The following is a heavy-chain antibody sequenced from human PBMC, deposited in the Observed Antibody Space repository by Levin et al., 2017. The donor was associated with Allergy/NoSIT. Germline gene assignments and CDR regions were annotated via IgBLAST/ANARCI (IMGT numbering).Heavy chain of an antibody. V-gene: IGHV5-51*01. J-gene: IGHJ6*03. CDR3: ARRGTRDYYYYMDV. CDR1: GYSFTSYW. Sequence: PGGSLRLSCQGSGYSFTSYWIGWVRQMPGKGLEWMGIIYPGDSDARYSPSFQGQVTISADKSISTAYLQWSSLKASDTAIYYCARRGTRDYYYYMDVWGKGTTVTVSS. D-gene: IGHD1-1*01. CDR2: IYPGDSDA.